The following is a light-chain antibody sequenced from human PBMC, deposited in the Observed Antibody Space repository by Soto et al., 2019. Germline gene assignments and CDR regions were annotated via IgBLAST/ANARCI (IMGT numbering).Light chain of an antibody. CDR3: QHYNSYSEA. CDR2: KAS. CDR1: QTISSW. V-gene: IGKV1-5*03. J-gene: IGKJ1*01. Sequence: IQVTGSPATLSGSVGRRVGNACRSRQTISSWLAWYQQKPGKAPKLLIYKASTLKSGVPSRFSGSGSATESTLPISSLQPDDFATYYCQHYNSYSEAFGQGTKVDIK.